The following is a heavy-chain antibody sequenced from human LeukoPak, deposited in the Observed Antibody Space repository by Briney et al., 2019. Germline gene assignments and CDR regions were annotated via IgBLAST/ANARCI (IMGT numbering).Heavy chain of an antibody. D-gene: IGHD3-22*01. CDR1: GGSISSDSYY. Sequence: PSETLSLTCTVSGGSISSDSYYWSWMPQPAGQGLEGIGCYYTSRNNNYNPSLKSRVTISVDTSKNQFSLKLSSVTAADTAVYYCASSPQTTMIGVGGGKYYYYGMDVWGQGTTVTVS. J-gene: IGHJ6*02. CDR3: ASSPQTTMIGVGGGKYYYYGMDV. CDR2: YYTSRNN. V-gene: IGHV4-61*02.